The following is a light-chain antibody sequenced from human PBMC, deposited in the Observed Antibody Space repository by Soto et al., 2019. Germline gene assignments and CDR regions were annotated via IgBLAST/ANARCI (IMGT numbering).Light chain of an antibody. V-gene: IGLV2-14*01. Sequence: QSVLTQPASVSGSPGQSITISCTGSSSDVGDYNYVAWYQQHPDKAPKLMIFDVSSRSSGVSNRFSGSKSGSTASLTISGLQAEDEADYFCSSYSSSGTLYVFGTGTKVTVL. CDR1: SSDVGDYNY. CDR2: DVS. J-gene: IGLJ1*01. CDR3: SSYSSSGTLYV.